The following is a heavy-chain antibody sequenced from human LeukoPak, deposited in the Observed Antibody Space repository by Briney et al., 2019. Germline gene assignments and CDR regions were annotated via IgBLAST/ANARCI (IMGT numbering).Heavy chain of an antibody. J-gene: IGHJ4*02. CDR1: GFTFSDYY. CDR2: ISSTGSNI. D-gene: IGHD6-19*01. V-gene: IGHV3-11*04. CDR3: ARALDSLYSSGWPSAGY. Sequence: GGSLRLSCAASGFTFSDYYMSWIRQAPGKGLEWISYISSTGSNIYYADSVKGRFTISRDNAKNSLYLQMNSLRAEDTAVYYCARALDSLYSSGWPSAGYWGQGTLVTVSS.